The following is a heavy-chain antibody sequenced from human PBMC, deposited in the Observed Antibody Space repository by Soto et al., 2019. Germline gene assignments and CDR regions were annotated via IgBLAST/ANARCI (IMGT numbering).Heavy chain of an antibody. CDR1: GTTFSDYG. CDR3: ALGYCSGGHWCSLDY. V-gene: IGHV3-30*03. D-gene: IGHD2-15*01. Sequence: QVQLVESGGGVVQPGRSLRLSCAASGTTFSDYGMHWVRQAPGKGLEWVAVISYDGRNKYYADSVKGRFTISRDNSMNTLCLHENSLRPEDTDVFYRALGYCSGGHWCSLDYGGQGALVTDSP. CDR2: ISYDGRNK. J-gene: IGHJ4*02.